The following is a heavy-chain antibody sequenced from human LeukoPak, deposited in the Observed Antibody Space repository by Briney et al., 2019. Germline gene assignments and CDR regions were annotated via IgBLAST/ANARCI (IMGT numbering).Heavy chain of an antibody. V-gene: IGHV3-30*03. Sequence: RSGGSLRLSCAASGFTFSSYAIHWVRQAPGKGLEWVAVIASDARDKHHAESVKGRFTISRDNSKSTLYLQTNSLRAEDTAVYYCARDLRRIAAYYFDFWGQGTLVTVSS. CDR2: IASDARDK. J-gene: IGHJ4*02. CDR1: GFTFSSYA. CDR3: ARDLRRIAAYYFDF. D-gene: IGHD6-25*01.